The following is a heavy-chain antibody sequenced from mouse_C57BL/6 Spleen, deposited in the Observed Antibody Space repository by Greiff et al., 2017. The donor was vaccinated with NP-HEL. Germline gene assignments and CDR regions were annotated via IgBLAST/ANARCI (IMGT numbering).Heavy chain of an antibody. D-gene: IGHD6-1*01. V-gene: IGHV1-82*01. Sequence: QVQLQQSGPELVKPGASVKISCKASGYAFSSSWMNWVKQRPGKGLEWIGRIYPGDGDTNYNGKFKGKATLTADKSSSTAYMQLSSLPSEDSAVYFCARTATGWYFDVWGTGTTVTVSS. J-gene: IGHJ1*03. CDR2: IYPGDGDT. CDR1: GYAFSSSW. CDR3: ARTATGWYFDV.